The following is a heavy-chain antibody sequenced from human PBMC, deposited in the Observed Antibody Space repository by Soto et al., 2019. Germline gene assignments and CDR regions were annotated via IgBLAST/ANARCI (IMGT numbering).Heavy chain of an antibody. CDR2: IYYSGST. CDR3: ARGEGYYYGSGSINCFDP. J-gene: IGHJ5*02. Sequence: PSETLSLTCTVSGGSISSGDYYWSWIRQPPGKGLEWIGYIYYSGSTYYNPSLKSRVTISVDTSKNQFSLKLSSVTAADTAVYYWARGEGYYYGSGSINCFDPWGQGTLVTVSS. V-gene: IGHV4-30-4*01. D-gene: IGHD3-10*01. CDR1: GGSISSGDYY.